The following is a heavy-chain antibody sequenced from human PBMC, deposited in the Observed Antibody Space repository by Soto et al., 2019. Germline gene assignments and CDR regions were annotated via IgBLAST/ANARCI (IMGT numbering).Heavy chain of an antibody. D-gene: IGHD1-1*01. J-gene: IGHJ5*02. CDR1: GASISGFY. Sequence: SETLSLTCTVSGASISGFYWSWFRKSAGKGLEWIGRIYATGTTDYNPSLKSRVMMSVDTSKKQFSLKLRSVTAADTAVYYYVRDGTKTLRDWFDPWGQG. CDR3: VRDGTKTLRDWFDP. V-gene: IGHV4-4*07. CDR2: IYATGTT.